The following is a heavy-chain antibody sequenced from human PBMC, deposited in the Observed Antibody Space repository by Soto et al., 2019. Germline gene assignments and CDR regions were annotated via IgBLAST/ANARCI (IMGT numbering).Heavy chain of an antibody. Sequence: SETLSLTCTVSGGSISSSSYYWGWIRQPPGKGLEWIGSIYVSGSTYSNPSLKSRVTISVDTSKNQFSLKRSSVTAADTAVYYCARRITMAQGYFDYWGQGTLVTVSS. CDR1: GGSISSSSYY. D-gene: IGHD3-10*01. V-gene: IGHV4-39*01. CDR2: IYVSGST. CDR3: ARRITMAQGYFDY. J-gene: IGHJ4*02.